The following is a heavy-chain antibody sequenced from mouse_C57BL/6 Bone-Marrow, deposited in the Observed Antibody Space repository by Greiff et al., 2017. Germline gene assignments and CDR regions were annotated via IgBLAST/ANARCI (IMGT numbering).Heavy chain of an antibody. CDR1: GFNIKNTY. D-gene: IGHD1-1*01. CDR2: IDPANGNT. V-gene: IGHV14-3*01. CDR3: APYYSGRSYGDY. Sequence: VQLQQSVAELMRPGASVKLSCTASGFNIKNTYMHWVKQRPEQGLEWIGRIDPANGNTKYAPKFQGKATITADTSSNTAYLQLSSLTSEDTAIYYGAPYYSGRSYGDYWGQGTTLTVSS. J-gene: IGHJ2*01.